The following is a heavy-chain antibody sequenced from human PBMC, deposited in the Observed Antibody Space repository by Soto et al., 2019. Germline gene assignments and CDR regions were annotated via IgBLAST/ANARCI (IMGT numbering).Heavy chain of an antibody. J-gene: IGHJ6*02. CDR3: ARAGYDFWSGPPPGPPYYYGMDG. CDR2: SIPIFGTA. D-gene: IGHD3-3*01. Sequence: ASVKVSCEASGGTFGSYAISWVRQAPGQGLEWLGGSIPIFGTANYAQKFQGRVTITADESTSSACRERSSLRSWDPSVYYCARAGYDFWSGPPPGPPYYYGMDGWGQGTTFTVSS. CDR1: GGTFGSYA. V-gene: IGHV1-69*13.